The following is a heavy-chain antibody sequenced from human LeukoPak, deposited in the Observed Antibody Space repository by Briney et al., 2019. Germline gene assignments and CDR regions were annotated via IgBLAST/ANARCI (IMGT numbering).Heavy chain of an antibody. CDR2: IFYSGST. V-gene: IGHV4-39*07. CDR1: GGSISSYY. CDR3: AREGRGQQLTPIDY. Sequence: PSETLSLTCTVSGGSISSYYWGWIRQPPGKGLQWIGSIFYSGSTYYNPSLKSRVTISVDTSTNQFSLKVNSLTTADTAVYYCAREGRGQQLTPIDYWGPGALVTVSS. J-gene: IGHJ4*02. D-gene: IGHD6-13*01.